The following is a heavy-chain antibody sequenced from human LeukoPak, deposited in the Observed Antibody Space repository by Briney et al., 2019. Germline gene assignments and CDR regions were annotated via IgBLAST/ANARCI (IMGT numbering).Heavy chain of an antibody. V-gene: IGHV3-21*01. Sequence: GGSLRLSCAASGFTFSSYSMNWVRQAPGKGLEWVSSISSSSSYIYYADSVKGRFTISRDNAKNSVWLQMNGLRAEDTAVYYCARQSEYYDFWSGKLNYYFDYWGQGTLVTVSS. D-gene: IGHD3-3*01. J-gene: IGHJ4*02. CDR1: GFTFSSYS. CDR2: ISSSSSYI. CDR3: ARQSEYYDFWSGKLNYYFDY.